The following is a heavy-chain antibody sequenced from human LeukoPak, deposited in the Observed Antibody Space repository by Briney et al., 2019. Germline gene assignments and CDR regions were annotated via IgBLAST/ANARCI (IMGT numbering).Heavy chain of an antibody. V-gene: IGHV4-4*07. CDR2: IYTSGST. CDR1: GGSISSYY. Sequence: SETLSLTCTVSGGSISSYYWSWIRQPAGKGLEWIGRIYTSGSTNYNPSLKSRVTMSVDTSKNQFSLKLSTVTAADTAVYYCARASLIYYGSGSYLGSNWFDPWGQGTLVTV. J-gene: IGHJ5*02. CDR3: ARASLIYYGSGSYLGSNWFDP. D-gene: IGHD3-10*01.